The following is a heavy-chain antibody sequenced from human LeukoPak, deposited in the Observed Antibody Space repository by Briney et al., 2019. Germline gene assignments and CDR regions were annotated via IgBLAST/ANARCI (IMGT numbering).Heavy chain of an antibody. J-gene: IGHJ4*02. V-gene: IGHV4-4*07. CDR2: IYTSESP. D-gene: IGHD6-6*01. Sequence: SETLSLTCTVSGDXITSFYFTWIRQPAGKGLEWIWRIYTSESPHYNPSLKSRVTISIDTSKNPLSLNMNSVTAEDTAVYYCAASNKPGIGAREFEYWGQGTLVTVSS. CDR1: GDXITSFY. CDR3: AASNKPGIGAREFEY.